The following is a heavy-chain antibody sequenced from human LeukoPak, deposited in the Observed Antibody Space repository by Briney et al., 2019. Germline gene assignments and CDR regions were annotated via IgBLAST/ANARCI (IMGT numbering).Heavy chain of an antibody. CDR3: AREVVVVPAADNWFDP. CDR1: GYTFTSYG. D-gene: IGHD2-2*01. J-gene: IGHJ5*02. Sequence: GASVKVSCKASGYTFTSYGISWVRQAPGQGLEWMGWISAYNGNTNYAQKLQGRVTMTTDTSTSTAYMELRSLRSDDTAVYYCAREVVVVPAADNWFDPWGQATLVTVSS. CDR2: ISAYNGNT. V-gene: IGHV1-18*01.